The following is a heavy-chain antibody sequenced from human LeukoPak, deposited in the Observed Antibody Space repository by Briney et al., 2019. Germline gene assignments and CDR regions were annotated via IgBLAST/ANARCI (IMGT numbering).Heavy chain of an antibody. CDR2: IGTDGTTT. V-gene: IGHV3-74*01. CDR3: AGDKYGGNSNAFDI. Sequence: GGSLILSCAASGFTFSNYWMHWVRQVPGKGLVWVSRIGTDGTTTTYADYVKGRFTISRDNAKNTLFLQMNSLRAEDTAVYYCAGDKYGGNSNAFDIWGQGTLVAVSS. J-gene: IGHJ3*02. CDR1: GFTFSNYW. D-gene: IGHD4-23*01.